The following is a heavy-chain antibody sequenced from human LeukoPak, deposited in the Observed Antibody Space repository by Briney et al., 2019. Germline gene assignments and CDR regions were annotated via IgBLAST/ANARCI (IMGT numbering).Heavy chain of an antibody. V-gene: IGHV4-59*11. D-gene: IGHD6-19*01. Sequence: SETLSLTCTVSGGSISSHYWSWIRQPPGKGLEWIGYIYYSGSTNYNPSLKSRVTISVDTSKNQFSLKLSSVTAADTAVYYCARASGWLDYWGQGTLVTVSS. CDR2: IYYSGST. CDR3: ARASGWLDY. J-gene: IGHJ4*02. CDR1: GGSISSHY.